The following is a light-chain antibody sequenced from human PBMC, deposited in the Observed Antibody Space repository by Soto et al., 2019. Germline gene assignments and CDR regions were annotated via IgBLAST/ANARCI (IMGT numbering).Light chain of an antibody. CDR1: SSDVGSYNL. J-gene: IGLJ3*02. V-gene: IGLV2-23*01. CDR2: GGN. CDR3: CSYAGGSTGV. Sequence: QSALTQPASVSGTPGQSITISCTGTSSDVGSYNLVSWYQHRPGKAPQLIIYGGNKRPSGVSNRFSDSKSGNTASLTISGLQAEDEADYYCCSYAGGSTGVFGGGTKVTVL.